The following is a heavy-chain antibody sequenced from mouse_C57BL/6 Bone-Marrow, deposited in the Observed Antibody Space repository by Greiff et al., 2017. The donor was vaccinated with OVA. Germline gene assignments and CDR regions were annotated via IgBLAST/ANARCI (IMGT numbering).Heavy chain of an antibody. J-gene: IGHJ4*01. CDR3: ARNDYDGYYYAMDY. CDR1: GFSLTSYA. D-gene: IGHD2-4*01. Sequence: VQLKESGPGLVAPSQSLSITCTVSGFSLTSYAISWVRQPPGKGLEWLGVIWTGGGTNYNSALKSRLSISKDNSKSQVFLKMNSLQTDDTARYYCARNDYDGYYYAMDYWGQGTSVTVSS. CDR2: IWTGGGT. V-gene: IGHV2-9-1*01.